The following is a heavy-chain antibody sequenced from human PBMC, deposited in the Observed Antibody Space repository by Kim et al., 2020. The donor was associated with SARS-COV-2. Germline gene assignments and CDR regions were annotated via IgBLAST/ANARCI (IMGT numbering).Heavy chain of an antibody. CDR3: AKDISGSGTLYFDY. V-gene: IGHV3-23*01. Sequence: DSVKGRFTISGDNSKNTLYLQMNSLRAEDTAVYYCAKDISGSGTLYFDYWGQGTLVTVSS. J-gene: IGHJ4*02. D-gene: IGHD3-10*01.